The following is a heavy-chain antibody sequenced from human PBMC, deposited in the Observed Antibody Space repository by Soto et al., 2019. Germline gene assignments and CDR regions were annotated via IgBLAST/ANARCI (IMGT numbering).Heavy chain of an antibody. V-gene: IGHV3-48*01. CDR1: GFTFSSYS. D-gene: IGHD6-19*01. CDR2: ISSSSSTI. CDR3: ARATPNGYIAVAVEFDY. Sequence: AGGSLRLSCAASGFTFSSYSMNWVRQAPGKGLEWVSYISSSSSTIYYADSVKGRFTISRDNAKNSLYLQMNSLRAEDTAVYYCARATPNGYIAVAVEFDYWGQGTLVTVSS. J-gene: IGHJ4*02.